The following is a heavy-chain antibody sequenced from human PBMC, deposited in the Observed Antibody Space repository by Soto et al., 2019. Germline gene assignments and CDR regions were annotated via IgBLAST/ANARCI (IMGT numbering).Heavy chain of an antibody. CDR3: ARVPLY. CDR1: GGSISSGGYS. Sequence: QLQLQESGSELVKPSQTLSLTCAVSGGSISSGGYSWSWIQQPPGKGLEWIGYIYHSGSTYYNPSLRSRVTISVDRAKNQFSLKLSSVTAADTAVYYCARVPLYWGQGTLVTVSS. V-gene: IGHV4-30-2*01. CDR2: IYHSGST. J-gene: IGHJ4*02.